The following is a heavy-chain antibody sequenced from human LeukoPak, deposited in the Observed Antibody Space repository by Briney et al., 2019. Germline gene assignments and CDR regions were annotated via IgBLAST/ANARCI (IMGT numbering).Heavy chain of an antibody. CDR3: ALRLRQGGDYVVY. V-gene: IGHV4-39*07. D-gene: IGHD2-21*01. Sequence: PSETLSLTCTVSGGSISSSSYYWGWIRQPPGKGLEWIGSIYYSGSTYYNPSLKSRVTILVDTSKNQFSLKLSSVTAADTAVYYCALRLRQGGDYVVYWGQGTLVTVSS. J-gene: IGHJ4*02. CDR1: GGSISSSSYY. CDR2: IYYSGST.